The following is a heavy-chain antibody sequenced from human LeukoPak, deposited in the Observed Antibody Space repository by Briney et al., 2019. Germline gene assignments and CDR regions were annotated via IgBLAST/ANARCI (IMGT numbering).Heavy chain of an antibody. CDR3: AREGSRYYYDKAASFDY. CDR2: INPSGDST. CDR1: GYTFTSYY. D-gene: IGHD3-22*01. V-gene: IGHV1-46*01. Sequence: GASVKVSCKASGYTFTSYYMHWVRQAPGQGLEWMAIINPSGDSTSYAQKFQGRVTMTRDTSTSTVYMELSSLRSEDTAVYYCAREGSRYYYDKAASFDYWGQGTLVTVSS. J-gene: IGHJ4*02.